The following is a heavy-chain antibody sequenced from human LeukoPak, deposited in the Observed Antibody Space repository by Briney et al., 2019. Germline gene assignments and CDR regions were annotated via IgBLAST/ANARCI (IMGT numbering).Heavy chain of an antibody. Sequence: SQTLSLTCTVSGGSISSGSYYWSWIRQPPGKGLEWIGSIYYSGSTYYNPSLKSRVTISVDTSKNQFSLKLSSVTAADTAVYYCARGGTYGGNSDAGIAYWGQGTLVTVSS. CDR1: GGSISSGSYY. J-gene: IGHJ4*02. CDR2: IYYSGST. V-gene: IGHV4-39*07. D-gene: IGHD4-23*01. CDR3: ARGGTYGGNSDAGIAY.